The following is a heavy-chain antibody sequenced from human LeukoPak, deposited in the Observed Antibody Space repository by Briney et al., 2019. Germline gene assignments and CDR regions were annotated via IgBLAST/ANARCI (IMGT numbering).Heavy chain of an antibody. V-gene: IGHV4-34*01. CDR2: INHSGST. Sequence: SETLSLTCAVYGGSFSGYYWSWIRQPPGEGLEWIGEINHSGSTNYNPSLKSRVTISVDTSKNQFSLKLSSVTAADTAVYYCAREPYCSSTSCYTRHWFDPWGQGTLVTVSP. D-gene: IGHD2-2*01. J-gene: IGHJ5*02. CDR3: AREPYCSSTSCYTRHWFDP. CDR1: GGSFSGYY.